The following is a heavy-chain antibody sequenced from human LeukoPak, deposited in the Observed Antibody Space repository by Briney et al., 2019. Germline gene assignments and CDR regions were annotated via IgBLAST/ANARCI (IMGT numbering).Heavy chain of an antibody. CDR2: ISAYNGNT. CDR3: ARIRELYGYVWGSYRYYPIDY. CDR1: GYTFTSYG. D-gene: IGHD3-16*02. V-gene: IGHV1-18*01. Sequence: GASVKVSCKASGYTFTSYGISWVRQAPGQGLEWMGWISAYNGNTNYAQKLQGRVTMTTDTSTSTAYMELRSLRSDDTAVYYCARIRELYGYVWGSYRYYPIDYWGQGTLVTVSS. J-gene: IGHJ4*02.